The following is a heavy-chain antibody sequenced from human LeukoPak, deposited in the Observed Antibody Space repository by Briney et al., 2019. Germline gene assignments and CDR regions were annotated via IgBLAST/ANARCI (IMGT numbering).Heavy chain of an antibody. V-gene: IGHV1-8*02. D-gene: IGHD3-10*01. CDR2: MNPNSGNT. CDR3: ARGANYYGSGSHKY. Sequence: SVKVSCKASGYTFTSYDINWVRQATGQGLEWMGGMNPNSGNTGYAQKFQGRVIMTRNTSISTAYMELSSLRSEDTAVYYCARGANYYGSGSHKYWGQGTLVTVSS. CDR1: GYTFTSYD. J-gene: IGHJ4*02.